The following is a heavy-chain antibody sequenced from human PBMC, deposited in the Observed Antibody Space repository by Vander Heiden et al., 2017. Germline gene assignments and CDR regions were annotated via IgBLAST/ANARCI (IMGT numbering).Heavy chain of an antibody. CDR2: ISTTSSTI. D-gene: IGHD6-13*01. V-gene: IGHV3-48*02. Sequence: EVQPVESGGGLVQPGGSLRLSCTGSGFTFSSYTMNWVRQAPGKGLEWISYISTTSSTIFYADSLKGRFTVSRDNAKNSLYLQINGLRDEDTAMYYCSSHLGSNWFDYWGQGTLVIVSS. CDR1: GFTFSSYT. CDR3: SSHLGSNWFDY. J-gene: IGHJ4*02.